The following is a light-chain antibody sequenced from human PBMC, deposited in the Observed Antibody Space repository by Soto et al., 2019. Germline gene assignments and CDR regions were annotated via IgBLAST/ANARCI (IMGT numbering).Light chain of an antibody. V-gene: IGKV3-15*01. CDR3: QQYNNWPRPWT. J-gene: IGKJ1*01. Sequence: EIVLTQSPGTLSLSPGERATLSCRASQSIGGFLAWYQQRPGQAPRLLIYEASNRPTGIPARFSGSGSGTEFTLTISSLQSEDFAVYYCQQYNNWPRPWTFGQGTKVDIK. CDR2: EAS. CDR1: QSIGGF.